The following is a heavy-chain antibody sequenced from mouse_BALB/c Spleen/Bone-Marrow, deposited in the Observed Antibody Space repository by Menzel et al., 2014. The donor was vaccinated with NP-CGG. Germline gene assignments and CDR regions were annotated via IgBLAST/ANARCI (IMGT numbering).Heavy chain of an antibody. V-gene: IGHV1-5*01. CDR2: VYPGNSDT. CDR1: GYSFTSYW. D-gene: IGHD2-10*02. CDR3: TFLVKEDFAY. J-gene: IGHJ3*01. Sequence: VQLKQSGTVLARPGASVKMSCKASGYSFTSYWMHWVKQRPGQGLERIGAVYPGNSDTTYNQKFKGKAKLTAVTSASTAYMELSSLTNEDSAVYYCTFLVKEDFAYWGQGTLVTVSA.